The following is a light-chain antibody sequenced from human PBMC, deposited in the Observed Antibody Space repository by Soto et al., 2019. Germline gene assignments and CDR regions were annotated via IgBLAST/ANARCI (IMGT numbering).Light chain of an antibody. CDR2: GAS. Sequence: EIVLTQSPGTLXXSXXXXAXXXXXXSQSVSNNYLAWYQQKPGQAPRLLIYGASNRATGIPDRFSGSGSGTDFTLTISRLEPEDFAVYYCQQYGSSPRTFGQGTKVDI. CDR3: QQYGSSPRT. CDR1: QSVSNNY. V-gene: IGKV3-20*01. J-gene: IGKJ1*01.